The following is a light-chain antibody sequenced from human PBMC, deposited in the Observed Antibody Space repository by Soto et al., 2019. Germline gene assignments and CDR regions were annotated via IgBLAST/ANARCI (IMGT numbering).Light chain of an antibody. CDR1: ASDIGAYNY. CDR3: SSHTTSSALQV. CDR2: GVS. V-gene: IGLV2-14*01. Sequence: QSALTQPPSASGSPGQSATISCTGAASDIGAYNYVSWYQQHPGKAPKLMLYGVSKRPSGVSNRFSGSKSGNRASLTISGLQAEDEADYYCSSHTTSSALQVFGTGTKVTVL. J-gene: IGLJ1*01.